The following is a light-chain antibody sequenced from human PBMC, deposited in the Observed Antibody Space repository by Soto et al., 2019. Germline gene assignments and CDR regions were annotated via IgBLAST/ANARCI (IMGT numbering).Light chain of an antibody. Sequence: EIVLTQSPGTLSLSPWERATLSCLASQTMRSSHLAWYQQKPGQAPRLLILGASTRATGIPGRFSGSGSGTEFTLTISSLQSEDSAVYYCQQYSNWPRTFGQGTKVDIK. J-gene: IGKJ1*01. CDR2: GAS. V-gene: IGKV3-15*01. CDR3: QQYSNWPRT. CDR1: QTMRSSH.